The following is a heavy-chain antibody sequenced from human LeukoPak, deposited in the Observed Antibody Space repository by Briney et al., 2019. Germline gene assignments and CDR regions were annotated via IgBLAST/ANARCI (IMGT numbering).Heavy chain of an antibody. V-gene: IGHV4-4*07. CDR3: ARGPYCGGDCYFDC. Sequence: SQTLSPTCTLSGGSTSSYFGSWIRQPAGPGLEWIGRINSSDSTNHNPSLKSRVAMSVDTSKNQFALRLTSVTAADTAVYYCARGPYCGGDCYFDCWGRGTLVTVSS. CDR1: GGSTSSYF. J-gene: IGHJ4*02. CDR2: INSSDST. D-gene: IGHD2-21*01.